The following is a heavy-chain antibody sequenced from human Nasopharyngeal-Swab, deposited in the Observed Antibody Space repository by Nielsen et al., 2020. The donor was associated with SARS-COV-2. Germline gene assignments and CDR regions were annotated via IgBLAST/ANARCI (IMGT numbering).Heavy chain of an antibody. V-gene: IGHV3-53*01. CDR3: ARGAITMVRGVIGTNAFDI. J-gene: IGHJ3*02. D-gene: IGHD3-10*01. Sequence: GGSLRLSCAASGFTVSSNYMSWVRQAPGKGLEWVSVIYSGGNTNYADSVKGRSTISRDNSKNTLYLQMNSLRAEDTAVYYCARGAITMVRGVIGTNAFDIWGQGTMVTVSS. CDR2: IYSGGNT. CDR1: GFTVSSNY.